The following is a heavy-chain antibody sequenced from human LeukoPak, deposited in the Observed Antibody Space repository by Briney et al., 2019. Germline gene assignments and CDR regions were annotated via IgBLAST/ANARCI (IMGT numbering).Heavy chain of an antibody. Sequence: ASVKVSCKASGYTFTSYYMHWVRQAPGQGLEWMGIINPSGGSTSYAQKFQGRVTMTRDTSTSTVYMELSSLRSEDTAVYYCARRSAISSWHHDAFDIWGQGTMVTVSS. J-gene: IGHJ3*02. D-gene: IGHD6-13*01. CDR3: ARRSAISSWHHDAFDI. CDR2: INPSGGST. V-gene: IGHV1-46*01. CDR1: GYTFTSYY.